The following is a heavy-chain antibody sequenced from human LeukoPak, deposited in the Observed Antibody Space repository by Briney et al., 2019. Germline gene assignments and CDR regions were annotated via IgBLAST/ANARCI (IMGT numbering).Heavy chain of an antibody. Sequence: SETLSLTCSVSDDSITMYYWTWIRQPPGKGLEWIGYVDHTGSTNFNPSLNGRVSISRDTSKNLFSLRLRSVTAADTAVYFCARGRVSSSTWYSTYYYYFYMDVWGKGTTVTVSS. D-gene: IGHD4-11*01. V-gene: IGHV4-59*01. J-gene: IGHJ6*03. CDR3: ARGRVSSSTWYSTYYYYFYMDV. CDR2: VDHTGST. CDR1: DDSITMYY.